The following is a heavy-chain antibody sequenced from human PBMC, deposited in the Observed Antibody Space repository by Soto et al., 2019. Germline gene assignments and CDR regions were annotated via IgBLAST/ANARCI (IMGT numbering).Heavy chain of an antibody. CDR3: ARDLGVGMEDY. CDR2: INAGNGNT. V-gene: IGHV1-3*01. J-gene: IGHJ4*02. Sequence: ASVKVSCKASGYTFTSYAMHWVRQAPGQRLEWMGRINAGNGNTKYSQKFQGRVTMTTDTSTSTAYMELRSLRSDDTAVYYCARDLGVGMEDYWGQGTPVTVSS. CDR1: GYTFTSYA. D-gene: IGHD3-10*01.